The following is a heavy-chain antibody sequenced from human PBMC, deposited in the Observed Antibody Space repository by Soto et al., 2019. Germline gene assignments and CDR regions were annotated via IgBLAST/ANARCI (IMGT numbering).Heavy chain of an antibody. CDR1: GFTVSSNY. D-gene: IGHD3-16*01. V-gene: IGHV3-21*01. CDR3: ARDGGQGGLSSGWFDY. Sequence: GGSLRLSCAASGFTVSSNYMSWVRQAPGKGLEWVSSISSSSSYIYYADSVKGRFTISRDNAKNSLYLQMNSLRAEDTAVYYCARDGGQGGLSSGWFDYWGQGTLVTVSS. J-gene: IGHJ4*02. CDR2: ISSSSSYI.